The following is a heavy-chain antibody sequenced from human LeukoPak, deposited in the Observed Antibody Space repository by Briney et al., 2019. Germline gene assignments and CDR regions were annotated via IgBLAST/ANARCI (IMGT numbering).Heavy chain of an antibody. CDR3: ASRKGVYGDYNFDY. Sequence: SETLSLTCAVYGGSFSGYYWSWIRQPPGKGLEWIGEINHSGSTNYNPSLKSRVTISVDTSKNQFSLKLSSVTAADTAVYYCASRKGVYGDYNFDYWGQGTLVIVSS. CDR2: INHSGST. D-gene: IGHD4-17*01. J-gene: IGHJ4*02. V-gene: IGHV4-34*01. CDR1: GGSFSGYY.